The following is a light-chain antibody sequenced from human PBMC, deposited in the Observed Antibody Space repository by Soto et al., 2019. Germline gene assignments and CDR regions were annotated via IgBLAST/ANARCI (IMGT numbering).Light chain of an antibody. CDR3: MQALQKPRI. CDR1: QSIHSNGISY. J-gene: IGKJ1*01. Sequence: VTQYPRSLSVHPGATASMSCRASQSIHSNGISYLHWYLQKPGQSPQLLIYLGSTRASGVPDRCSGSGSGTEYTLKISRVEAEDVGVYYCMQALQKPRIFGQGTKVDIK. CDR2: LGS. V-gene: IGKV2-28*01.